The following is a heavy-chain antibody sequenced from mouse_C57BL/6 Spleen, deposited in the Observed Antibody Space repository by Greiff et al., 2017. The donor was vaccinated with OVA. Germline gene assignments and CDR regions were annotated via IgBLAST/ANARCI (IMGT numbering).Heavy chain of an antibody. Sequence: VQLQHPGAELVKPGASVKLPCKAPGYTFTSFWMHWVTQRPGQGLEWFGLFLPNSGSPNFNEKFKSKATLTVATSSSTAYMQHNSLTSEDSAVYYCADYSYAMDYWGQGTSVTVSS. J-gene: IGHJ4*01. D-gene: IGHD2-12*01. V-gene: IGHV1-64*01. CDR2: FLPNSGSP. CDR3: ADYSYAMDY. CDR1: GYTFTSFW.